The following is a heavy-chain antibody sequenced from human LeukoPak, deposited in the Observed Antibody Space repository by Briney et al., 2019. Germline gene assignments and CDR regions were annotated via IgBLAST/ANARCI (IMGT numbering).Heavy chain of an antibody. CDR2: VNRDGSET. CDR3: AKDGYSYGQDYYYGMDV. CDR1: GFALSSHW. Sequence: GGSLRLSCAASGFALSSHWMTWVRQVPGRGPEWVANVNRDGSETYYLDSVKGRFTISKGNAKNSLYLQMNSLRAEDTAVYYCAKDGYSYGQDYYYGMDVWGQGTLVTVSS. V-gene: IGHV3-7*03. J-gene: IGHJ6*02. D-gene: IGHD5-18*01.